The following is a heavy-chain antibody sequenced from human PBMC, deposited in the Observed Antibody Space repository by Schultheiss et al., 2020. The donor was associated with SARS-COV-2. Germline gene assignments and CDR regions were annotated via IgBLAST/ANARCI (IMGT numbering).Heavy chain of an antibody. CDR3: ATVLGPLGGNAIDP. CDR1: GYTFTGYY. CDR2: INPNSGGT. V-gene: IGHV1-2*06. D-gene: IGHD1-1*01. Sequence: ASVKVSCKASGYTFTGYYMHWVRQAPGQGLEWMGRINPNSGGTNYAQKFQGRVTMTRDMSTSTAYMELSSLRSEDTAVYYCATVLGPLGGNAIDPWGQGTLVTVSS. J-gene: IGHJ5*02.